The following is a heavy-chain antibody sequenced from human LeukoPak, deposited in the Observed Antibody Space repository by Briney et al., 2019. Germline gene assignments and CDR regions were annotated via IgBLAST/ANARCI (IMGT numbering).Heavy chain of an antibody. J-gene: IGHJ5*02. CDR1: GGSISSYY. CDR2: IYYSGST. V-gene: IGHV4-59*01. D-gene: IGHD3-10*01. CDR3: ARRWVDKYIYGSGSYQYNWFDP. Sequence: SETLSLTCTVSGGSISSYYWSWIRQPPGEGLEWIGYIYYSGSTNYNPPLKSRATISVDTSKNQFSLKLSSVTAADTAVYYCARRWVDKYIYGSGSYQYNWFDPWGQGTLVTVSS.